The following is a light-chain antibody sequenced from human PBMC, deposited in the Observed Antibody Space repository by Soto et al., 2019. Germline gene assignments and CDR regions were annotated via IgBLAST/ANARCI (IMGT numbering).Light chain of an antibody. Sequence: QSVLTQPASVSGSPGQSITISCTGTSSDVGGYNYVSWYQQHPGKAPKLMIYGVSNRPSGVSNRFSGSKSGNTASLTISGLQAEDEADYYCNSYTNSDAYVFGAGTKVTVL. J-gene: IGLJ1*01. CDR1: SSDVGGYNY. V-gene: IGLV2-14*01. CDR3: NSYTNSDAYV. CDR2: GVS.